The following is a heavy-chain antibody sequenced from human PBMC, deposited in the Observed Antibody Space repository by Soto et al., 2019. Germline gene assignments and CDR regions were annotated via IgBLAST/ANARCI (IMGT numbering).Heavy chain of an antibody. D-gene: IGHD3-3*01. CDR1: GGSFSGYY. CDR3: ARFITIFGVVVYGMDV. J-gene: IGHJ6*02. Sequence: SETLSLTCAVYGGSFSGYYWSWIRQPPGKGLEWIGEINHSGSTNYNPSLKSRVTISVDTSKNQFSLKLSSVTAADTAVYYWARFITIFGVVVYGMDVWGQGTTVTVSS. V-gene: IGHV4-34*01. CDR2: INHSGST.